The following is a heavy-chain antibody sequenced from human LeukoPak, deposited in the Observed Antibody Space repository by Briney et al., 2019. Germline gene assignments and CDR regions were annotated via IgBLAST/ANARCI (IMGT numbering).Heavy chain of an antibody. CDR2: IYPGDSDT. Sequence: GESLKISCKGSGYSFTSYWIGWVRQMPGKGLEWMGIIYPGDSDTRYSPSFQGQVTISADKSISTAYLQWSSLKASDTAMYYCARQGMGSSWYPGQDYYYYYMDVWGKGTTVTVSS. D-gene: IGHD6-13*01. CDR3: ARQGMGSSWYPGQDYYYYYMDV. V-gene: IGHV5-51*01. J-gene: IGHJ6*03. CDR1: GYSFTSYW.